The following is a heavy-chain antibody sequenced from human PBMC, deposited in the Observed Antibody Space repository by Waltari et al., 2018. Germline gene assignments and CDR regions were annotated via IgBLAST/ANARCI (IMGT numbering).Heavy chain of an antibody. J-gene: IGHJ4*02. Sequence: EVQLLESGGGLVQPGGSLRLSCSASGFTFGSYAMSWVRQAPGKGLEWVSAISGSGGSTYYADSVKGRFTISRDNSKNTLYLQMNSLRAEDTAVYYCAKERYSSGYRDYWGQGTLVTVSS. CDR1: GFTFGSYA. CDR3: AKERYSSGYRDY. D-gene: IGHD6-19*01. V-gene: IGHV3-23*01. CDR2: ISGSGGST.